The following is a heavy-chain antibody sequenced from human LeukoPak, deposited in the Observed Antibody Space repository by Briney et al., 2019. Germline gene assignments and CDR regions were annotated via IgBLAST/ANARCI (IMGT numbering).Heavy chain of an antibody. D-gene: IGHD3-22*01. J-gene: IGHJ4*02. CDR1: GYTFTSYA. CDR3: ARLGWLRFGSYYDSSGPPHWPDY. V-gene: IGHV7-4-1*02. Sequence: ASVKVSCKASGYTFTSYAMNWVRQAPGQGVEWMGWINTKTGNPTYAQGFTGRFVFSLDTSVSTAYLQISSLKAEDTAVYYCARLGWLRFGSYYDSSGPPHWPDYWGQGTLVTVSS. CDR2: INTKTGNP.